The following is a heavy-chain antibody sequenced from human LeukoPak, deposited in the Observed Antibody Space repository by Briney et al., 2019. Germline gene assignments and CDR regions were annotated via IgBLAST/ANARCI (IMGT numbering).Heavy chain of an antibody. CDR3: ARDPNYGSGSYYDY. V-gene: IGHV3-64*01. CDR1: GFTFSNYA. CDR2: ISSSGGSA. Sequence: GWSLRLSCVASGFTFSNYAMHWVRQAPGKGLEYVSTISSSGGSAQYANSVKGRFTISRDNSKNTLYLQMGSLRAEDTAVYYCARDPNYGSGSYYDYWGQGTLVTVSS. D-gene: IGHD3-10*01. J-gene: IGHJ4*02.